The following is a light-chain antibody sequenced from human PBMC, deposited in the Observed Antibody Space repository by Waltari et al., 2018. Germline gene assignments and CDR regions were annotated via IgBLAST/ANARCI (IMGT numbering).Light chain of an antibody. CDR2: DAS. V-gene: IGKV3-15*01. J-gene: IGKJ5*01. CDR1: QSVSSH. CDR3: QQYNRWPPIT. Sequence: VVLTQSPATLSVSPGESAITSCRASQSVSSHLAWYQQKPGQAPRLLIYDASTRASSIPARFRGSGSVAEFTLTINSLQSEYSATYYCQQYNRWPPITFGQGTRLDI.